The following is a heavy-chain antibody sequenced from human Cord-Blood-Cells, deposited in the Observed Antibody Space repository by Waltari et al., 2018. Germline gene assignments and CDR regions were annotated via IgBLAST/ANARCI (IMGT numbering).Heavy chain of an antibody. CDR3: ARETKGDGDYYGMDV. V-gene: IGHV3-53*01. CDR2: IYSGVST. D-gene: IGHD3-3*01. J-gene: IGHJ6*02. CDR1: GFTVSSNY. Sequence: EVQLVESGGGLIQPGGSLRLSCAASGFTVSSNYMSWVRQAPGKGLEWVSVIYSGVSTYYADSVKGRFTISRDNSKSTLYLQMNSLRGEDTAVYYCARETKGDGDYYGMDVWGQGTTVTVSS.